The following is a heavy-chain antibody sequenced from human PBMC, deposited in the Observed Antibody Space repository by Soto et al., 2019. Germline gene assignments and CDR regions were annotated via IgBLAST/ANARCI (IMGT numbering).Heavy chain of an antibody. V-gene: IGHV3-66*01. J-gene: IGHJ3*02. Sequence: PGGSLRLSCAASGFSVSSNYMSWVRQAPGKGLEWVSVIYSGGGTYYADSVKGRFTISRDNSKNTLYLQMNSLRAEDTAVYYCGRDLGYYDSSGRRSAFDIWGQGTMVTVSS. CDR2: IYSGGGT. D-gene: IGHD3-22*01. CDR1: GFSVSSNY. CDR3: GRDLGYYDSSGRRSAFDI.